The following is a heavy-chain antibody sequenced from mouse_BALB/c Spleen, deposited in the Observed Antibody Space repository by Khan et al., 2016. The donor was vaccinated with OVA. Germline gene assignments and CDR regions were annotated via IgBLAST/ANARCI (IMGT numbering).Heavy chain of an antibody. J-gene: IGHJ3*01. CDR1: GFTFSSYG. Sequence: EVELVESGGDLVKPGGSLKLSCAASGFTFSSYGMSWVRQPPDKRLEWVAIIISGDIYTYYPASVKGRFTISRDNAKNTLYLQMSSLKSEDTAMYYCARQGYGGGFAYWGQGTLVTVSA. CDR2: IISGDIYT. D-gene: IGHD1-1*01. V-gene: IGHV5-6*01. CDR3: ARQGYGGGFAY.